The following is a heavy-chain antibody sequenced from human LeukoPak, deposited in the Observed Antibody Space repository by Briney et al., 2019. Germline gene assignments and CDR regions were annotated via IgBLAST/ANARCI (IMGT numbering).Heavy chain of an antibody. Sequence: ASVKVSCKASGYTFTGYYMHWVRQAPGQGLEWMGWIDPNSGGTNYAQKFQGRVTMTRDTSISTAYMELSRLRSDDTAVYYCAKLVYYGSGSYYNNLYYFDYWGQGTLVTVSS. CDR3: AKLVYYGSGSYYNNLYYFDY. V-gene: IGHV1-2*02. CDR1: GYTFTGYY. CDR2: IDPNSGGT. J-gene: IGHJ4*02. D-gene: IGHD3-10*01.